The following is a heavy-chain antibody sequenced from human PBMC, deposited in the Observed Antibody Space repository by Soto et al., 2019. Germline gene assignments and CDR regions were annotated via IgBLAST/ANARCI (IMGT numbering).Heavy chain of an antibody. J-gene: IGHJ6*02. Sequence: PSETLSLTCTVSGGSISSSSYYWGWIRQPPGKGLEWIGSIYYSGSTYYNPSLKSRVTISVDTSKNQFSLKLSSVTAADTAVYYCASDPSGYDLSYYYYGMDVWGQGTTVTVSS. CDR1: GGSISSSSYY. V-gene: IGHV4-39*01. CDR3: ASDPSGYDLSYYYYGMDV. D-gene: IGHD5-12*01. CDR2: IYYSGST.